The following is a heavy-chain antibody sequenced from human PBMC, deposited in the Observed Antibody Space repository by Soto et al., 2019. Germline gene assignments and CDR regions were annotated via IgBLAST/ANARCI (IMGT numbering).Heavy chain of an antibody. Sequence: GGSLRLSCAASGFTFSSYGMHWVRQAPGKGLEWVAVISYDGSNKYYADSVKGRFTISRDNSKNTLYLQMNSLRAEDTAVYYCAKAIRSGGIQLWSLGAFDYWGQGTLVTVSS. CDR1: GFTFSSYG. CDR2: ISYDGSNK. D-gene: IGHD5-18*01. J-gene: IGHJ4*02. CDR3: AKAIRSGGIQLWSLGAFDY. V-gene: IGHV3-30*18.